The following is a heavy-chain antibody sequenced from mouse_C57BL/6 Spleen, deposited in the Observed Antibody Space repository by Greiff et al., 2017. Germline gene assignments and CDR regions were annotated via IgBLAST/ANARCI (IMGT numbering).Heavy chain of an antibody. J-gene: IGHJ4*01. D-gene: IGHD4-1*02. CDR3: ARSSLNWDRAIDY. V-gene: IGHV7-3*01. CDR1: GFTFTDSY. Sequence: VQLKESGGGLVQPGGSLSLSCAASGFTFTDSYMSWVRQPPGKALEWLGFIRNKANGYTTEYSASVKGRFTISRDNSQSFLYLQMNALRAEDSATYDCARSSLNWDRAIDYWGQGTSVTVSS. CDR2: IRNKANGYTT.